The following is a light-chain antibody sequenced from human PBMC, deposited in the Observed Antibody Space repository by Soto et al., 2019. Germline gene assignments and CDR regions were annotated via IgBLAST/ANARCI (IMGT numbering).Light chain of an antibody. CDR3: QQYGSSPYT. Sequence: EMVLTQSPATLSLSPGERATLSCGAIQSVSSSYLAWYQQKPGLAPRLLIYDASSRATGIPDRFSGSGSGSAFTLTISRLETEDFEVYYCQQYGSSPYTFGKGTKLESK. J-gene: IGKJ2*01. CDR2: DAS. CDR1: QSVSSSY. V-gene: IGKV3D-20*01.